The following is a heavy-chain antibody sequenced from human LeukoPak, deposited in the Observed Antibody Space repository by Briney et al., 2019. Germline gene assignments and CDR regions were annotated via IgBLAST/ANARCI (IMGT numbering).Heavy chain of an antibody. CDR3: VRDGGSWSLSGY. CDR1: GFTFSTYW. D-gene: IGHD2/OR15-2a*01. CDR2: INSDGSST. V-gene: IGHV3-74*01. Sequence: GGSLRLSCAASGFTFSTYWMHWVRQAPGKGLVWVSRINSDGSSTSYADSVKGRFTISRDNAKNTLYLQMSSLRAEDTAVYYCVRDGGSWSLSGYWGQGTLVTVSS. J-gene: IGHJ4*02.